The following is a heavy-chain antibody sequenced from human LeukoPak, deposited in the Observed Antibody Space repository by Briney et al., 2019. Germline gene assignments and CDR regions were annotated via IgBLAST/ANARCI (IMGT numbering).Heavy chain of an antibody. CDR1: GFTFSDYG. CDR3: AKSRAAATTLLFDY. Sequence: PGGSLRLSCEASGFTFSDYGMYWVRQAPGKGPEWVSAVTGSGGDTFYEDSVKGRFTISRDNSKNTLSLQMNSLRVEDTALYYCAKSRAAATTLLFDYWGQGTLVTVSS. V-gene: IGHV3-23*01. CDR2: VTGSGGDT. J-gene: IGHJ4*02. D-gene: IGHD6-13*01.